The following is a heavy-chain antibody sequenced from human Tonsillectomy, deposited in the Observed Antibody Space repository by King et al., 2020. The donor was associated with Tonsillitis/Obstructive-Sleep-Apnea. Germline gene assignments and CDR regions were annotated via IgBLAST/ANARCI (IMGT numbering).Heavy chain of an antibody. V-gene: IGHV1-69*01. D-gene: IGHD2-15*01. CDR2: IFPIFGTA. Sequence: VQLVESGAEVKKPGSSVKVSCKASGGTFSSYAISWVRQAPGQGLEWMGGIFPIFGTANYAQKFQGRVTIPADESTSTAYMERSSLRSEDTAVYYCARERRGLPAFDIWGQGTMVTVSS. CDR1: GGTFSSYA. CDR3: ARERRGLPAFDI. J-gene: IGHJ3*02.